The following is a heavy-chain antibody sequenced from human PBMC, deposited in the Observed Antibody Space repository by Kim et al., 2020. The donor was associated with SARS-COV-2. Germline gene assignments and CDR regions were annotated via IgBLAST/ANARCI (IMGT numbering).Heavy chain of an antibody. CDR3: ARGGTFSVTIFGVVIIRPLMDV. Sequence: SETLSLTCAVYGGSFSGYYWSWIRQPPGKGLEWIGEINHSGSTNYNPSLKSRVTISVDTSKNQFSLKLSSMTAADTAVYYCARGGTFSVTIFGVVIIRPLMDVWGQGTTVTVSS. D-gene: IGHD3-3*01. CDR2: INHSGST. CDR1: GGSFSGYY. V-gene: IGHV4-34*01. J-gene: IGHJ6*02.